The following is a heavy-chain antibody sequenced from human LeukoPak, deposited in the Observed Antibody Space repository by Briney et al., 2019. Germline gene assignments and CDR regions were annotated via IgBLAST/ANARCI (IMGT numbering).Heavy chain of an antibody. CDR1: GFTFSSYA. Sequence: PGGSLRLSCAASGFTFSSYAMSWVRQVPGKGLEWVSVISGSGDNTYYADSVKGRFTISRDNAKNSLFLQMNSLRAEDTAVYYCGRGPLIAAAGTWWGQGTLVTVSS. CDR3: GRGPLIAAAGTW. V-gene: IGHV3-23*01. D-gene: IGHD6-13*01. J-gene: IGHJ4*02. CDR2: ISGSGDNT.